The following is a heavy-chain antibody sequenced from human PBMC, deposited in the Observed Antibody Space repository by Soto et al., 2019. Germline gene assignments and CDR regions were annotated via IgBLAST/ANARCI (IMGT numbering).Heavy chain of an antibody. CDR2: IIPIFGTA. CDR1: GGTFSSYA. V-gene: IGHV1-69*13. J-gene: IGHJ5*02. CDR3: ARDHIAAAGTSFHWFDP. Sequence: GASVKVSCKASGGTFSSYAISWVRQAPGQGLEWMGGIIPIFGTANYAQEFQGRVTITADESTSTAYMELSSLRSEDTAVYYCARDHIAAAGTSFHWFDPWGQGTLVTVSS. D-gene: IGHD6-13*01.